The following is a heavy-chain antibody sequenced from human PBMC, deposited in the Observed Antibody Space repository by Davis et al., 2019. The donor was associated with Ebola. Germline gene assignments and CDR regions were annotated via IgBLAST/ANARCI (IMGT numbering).Heavy chain of an antibody. D-gene: IGHD6-19*01. CDR2: INPSGGST. J-gene: IGHJ4*02. CDR1: GYTFTSYY. Sequence: ASVKVSCKASGYTFTSYYMHWVRQAPGQGLEWMGIINPSGGSTSYAQKFQGRVTMTRDTSTSTVYMELSSLRSEDTAVYYCAAYKGGARTKWLAFDYWGQGTLVTVSS. V-gene: IGHV1-46*01. CDR3: AAYKGGARTKWLAFDY.